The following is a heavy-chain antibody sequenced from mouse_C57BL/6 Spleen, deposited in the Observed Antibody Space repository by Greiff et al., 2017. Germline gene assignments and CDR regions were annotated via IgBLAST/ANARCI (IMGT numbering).Heavy chain of an antibody. Sequence: VQLQQSGPELVKPGASVKISCKASGYTFTDYYMNWVKQSHGQSLEWIGDINPNNGGTSYNQKFKGKATLTVDKSSSTAYMELRSLTSEDSAVYYCAGGDYGNYDWGQSATLTVST. CDR1: GYTFTDYY. V-gene: IGHV1-26*01. D-gene: IGHD2-1*01. CDR2: INPNNGGT. CDR3: AGGDYGNYD. J-gene: IGHJ2*01.